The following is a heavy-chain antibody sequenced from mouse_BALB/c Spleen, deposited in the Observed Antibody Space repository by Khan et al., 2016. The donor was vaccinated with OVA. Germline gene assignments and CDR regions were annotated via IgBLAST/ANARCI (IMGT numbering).Heavy chain of an antibody. J-gene: IGHJ4*01. CDR2: IYPGNGNT. CDR3: ARPYYYGSSYDTMDA. D-gene: IGHD1-1*01. CDR1: GYTFTKYW. Sequence: QVQLKESGAELVRPGTSVKMSCKAAGYTFTKYWIGWIKQRPGHGLEWVGDIYPGNGNTNYNEKFKGKATLTADTSSSTAYMHLNSLTSEASAIYYCARPYYYGSSYDTMDAWGQGTSVTVSS. V-gene: IGHV1-63*02.